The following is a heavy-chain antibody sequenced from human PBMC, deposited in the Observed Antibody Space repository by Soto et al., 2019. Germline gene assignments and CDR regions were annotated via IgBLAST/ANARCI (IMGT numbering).Heavy chain of an antibody. J-gene: IGHJ4*02. CDR3: ATDERDRCSSIKCPYFDN. D-gene: IGHD2-2*01. CDR1: DTTYG. V-gene: IGHV1-18*04. CDR2: ISLLNGNT. Sequence: ASVKVSCKAADTTYGISWVRQAPGQGLEWMGWISLLNGNTNNAPKLQGRVTMTTDTSTSTTYMELRSLTSDDTAVYYCATDERDRCSSIKCPYFDNWGQGTLVTVSS.